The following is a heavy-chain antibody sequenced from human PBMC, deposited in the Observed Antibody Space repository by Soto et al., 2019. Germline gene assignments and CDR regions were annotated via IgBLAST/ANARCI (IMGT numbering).Heavy chain of an antibody. J-gene: IGHJ4*02. D-gene: IGHD4-17*01. CDR1: GFSFSTYS. CDR2: LSGGGANT. V-gene: IGHV3-23*01. CDR3: ARWSGYADA. Sequence: GGSLTLSCAASGFSFSTYSMAWVRQAAGKGPQWVSGLSGGGANTFYIDSVRGRFTISVDNSKNTVYLQMDSLRADDTAVYYCARWSGYADAWGQGTLVTVSS.